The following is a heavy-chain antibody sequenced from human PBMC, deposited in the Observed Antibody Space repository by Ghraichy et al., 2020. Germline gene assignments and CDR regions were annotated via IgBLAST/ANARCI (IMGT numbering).Heavy chain of an antibody. CDR3: GRLSYYMDV. Sequence: GESLNISCAASGFTFSSHWMTWVRQVPGKGLEWVSNINQDGSDTYYVDSVRGRFTASRDNAKNSFYLQMNSLRAEDTAVYYCGRLSYYMDVWGKGTTVTVSS. J-gene: IGHJ6*03. CDR2: INQDGSDT. CDR1: GFTFSSHW. V-gene: IGHV3-7*03.